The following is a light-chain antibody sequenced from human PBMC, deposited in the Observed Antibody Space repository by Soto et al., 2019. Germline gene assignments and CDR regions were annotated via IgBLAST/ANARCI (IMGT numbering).Light chain of an antibody. J-gene: IGKJ5*01. V-gene: IGKV3-11*01. CDR3: QPRSSWPIT. Sequence: EILLTQSPVTLSLSPWEGATLSGRASQSVGSKLAWFQQKPGQAPRLLIYDAFNRATGIPARFSGSGSGTDFTVTISSLEPEDFAVYYCQPRSSWPITVGPGTRLEIK. CDR2: DAF. CDR1: QSVGSK.